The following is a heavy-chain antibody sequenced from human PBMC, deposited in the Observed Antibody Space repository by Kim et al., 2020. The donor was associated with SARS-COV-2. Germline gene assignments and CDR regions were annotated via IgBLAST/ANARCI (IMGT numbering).Heavy chain of an antibody. CDR2: INAGNGNT. CDR1: GYTFTSYA. V-gene: IGHV1-3*01. D-gene: IGHD4-17*01. CDR3: ARGLNTVVTPVFDY. Sequence: ASAKVSCKASGYTFTSYAMHWVRQVSGQRLEWMGRINAGNGNTKYSQKFQGRVTTTRDTSASTAYMELSSLRSEDTAVYYCARGLNTVVTPVFDYWGQGTLVTVSS. J-gene: IGHJ4*02.